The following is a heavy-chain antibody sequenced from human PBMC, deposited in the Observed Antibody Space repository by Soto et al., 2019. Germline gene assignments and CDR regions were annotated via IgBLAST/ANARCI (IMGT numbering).Heavy chain of an antibody. J-gene: IGHJ6*03. CDR1: GFTFDDHG. CDR3: ARSISTLLLYLDV. D-gene: IGHD2-21*01. CDR2: INWNGETT. V-gene: IGHV3-20*04. Sequence: EVQVVDSGGGVVRPGGSLRLSCAASGFTFDDHGMAWVRQRPGQGLEWVAGINWNGETTDYSQYVKGRLTITRDNANNFLFLQMESMRGEDTALDYCARSISTLLLYLDVWGKVTAVSVS.